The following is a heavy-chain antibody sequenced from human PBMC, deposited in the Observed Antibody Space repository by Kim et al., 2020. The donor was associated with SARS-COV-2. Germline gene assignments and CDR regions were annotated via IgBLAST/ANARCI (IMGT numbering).Heavy chain of an antibody. CDR3: ARDYYGSGANSFDP. J-gene: IGHJ5*02. Sequence: PSIKRRYTISVDTSKNQFSLKLSSVTAADTAVYYCARDYYGSGANSFDPWGQGTLVTVSS. V-gene: IGHV4-59*01. D-gene: IGHD3-10*01.